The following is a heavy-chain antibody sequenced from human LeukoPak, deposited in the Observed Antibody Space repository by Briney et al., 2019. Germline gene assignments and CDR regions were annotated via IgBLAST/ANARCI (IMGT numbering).Heavy chain of an antibody. CDR1: GFTVSSNF. V-gene: IGHV3-53*01. J-gene: IGHJ6*03. D-gene: IGHD3-10*01. CDR3: ARAAHYGSGSLYYYYMDV. CDR2: IYSGGTT. Sequence: GGSLRLSCAASGFTVSSNFMSWVRQAPGKGLEWVSVIYSGGTTNYADSVKGRFTISRDNSKNTLYLQMNSLRAEDTAVYYCARAAHYGSGSLYYYYMDVWGKGTTVTISS.